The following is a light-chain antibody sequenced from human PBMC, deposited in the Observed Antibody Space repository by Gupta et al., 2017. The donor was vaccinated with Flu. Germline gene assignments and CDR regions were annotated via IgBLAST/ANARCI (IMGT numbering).Light chain of an antibody. V-gene: IGLV3-25*03. CDR1: TLSTQY. Sequence: SDELTQPPSVSVSPGQTATITCSGDTLSTQYSYWYQQKPGQAPVLVIFKDTERPSGIPERFSGSNSGTTVTLTISGVRAEDEAAYYCQSADNSGTYVLFGGGTKLTV. CDR2: KDT. CDR3: QSADNSGTYVL. J-gene: IGLJ2*01.